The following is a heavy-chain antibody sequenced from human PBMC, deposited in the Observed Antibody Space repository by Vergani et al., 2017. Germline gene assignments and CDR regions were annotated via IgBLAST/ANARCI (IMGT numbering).Heavy chain of an antibody. V-gene: IGHV3-11*04. D-gene: IGHD5-18*01. J-gene: IGHJ5*02. Sequence: QVQLVESGGGLVKPGGSLRLSCAASGFTFSDYYMSWIRQAPGKGLEWVSYISSSGSTIYYADSVKGRFTISRDNAKNSLYLQMNSLRAEDTAVYYCARDFNNELHTAMVMTWFDPWGQGTLVTVSS. CDR2: ISSSGSTI. CDR3: ARDFNNELHTAMVMTWFDP. CDR1: GFTFSDYY.